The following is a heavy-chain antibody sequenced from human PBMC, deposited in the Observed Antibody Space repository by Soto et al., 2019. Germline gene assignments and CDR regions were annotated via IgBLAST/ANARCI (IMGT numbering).Heavy chain of an antibody. J-gene: IGHJ5*02. CDR2: INPNSGGT. Sequence: ASVKVSCKASGYTFTGYYMHWVRQAPGQGLEWMGWINPNSGGTNYAQKFQGRVTVTRDTSISTAYMELSRLRSDDTAVYYCARGLAVWSGYYRNWFDPCGQRTLVTVSS. CDR3: ARGLAVWSGYYRNWFDP. CDR1: GYTFTGYY. V-gene: IGHV1-2*02. D-gene: IGHD3-3*01.